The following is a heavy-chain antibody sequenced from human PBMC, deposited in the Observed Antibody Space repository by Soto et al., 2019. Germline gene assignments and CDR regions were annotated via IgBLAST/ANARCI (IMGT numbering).Heavy chain of an antibody. Sequence: GGSLRLSCAASGFTFSSYAMNWVRQAPGKGLEWVSAISGSGGSTYYADSVKGRFTISRDSSKNTLYLQMNSLRAKDTAVYYCAKGNSWSPALVLDIWGQGTMVTVSS. CDR2: ISGSGGST. CDR1: GFTFSSYA. J-gene: IGHJ3*02. V-gene: IGHV3-23*01. D-gene: IGHD1-7*01. CDR3: AKGNSWSPALVLDI.